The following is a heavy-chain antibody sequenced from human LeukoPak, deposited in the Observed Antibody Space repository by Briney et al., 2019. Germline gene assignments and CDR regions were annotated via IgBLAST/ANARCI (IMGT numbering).Heavy chain of an antibody. CDR1: GFSFSGYW. D-gene: IGHD5-18*01. CDR2: IYYSGST. J-gene: IGHJ3*02. CDR3: AIGYSYENDAFDI. V-gene: IGHV4-39*01. Sequence: GSLRLSCTASGFSFSGYWMTWVRQTPGKGLEWIGSIYYSGSTYYNPSLKSRVTISVDTSKNQFSLKLSSVTAADTAVYYCAIGYSYENDAFDIWGQGTMVTVSS.